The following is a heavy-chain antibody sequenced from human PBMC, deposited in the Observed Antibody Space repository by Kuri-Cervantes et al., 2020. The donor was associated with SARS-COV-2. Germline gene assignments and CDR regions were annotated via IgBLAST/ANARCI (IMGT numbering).Heavy chain of an antibody. D-gene: IGHD5-18*01. J-gene: IGHJ6*02. CDR1: SGSFSDYY. V-gene: IGHV4-34*01. CDR2: INHSGST. CDR3: ARVRGYSYGPLYYYNGMDV. Sequence: SETLSLTCAVYSGSFSDYYWSWIRQPPGRGLEWIGEINHSGSTNYNPSPKSRVTISVDTSKNQFSLKLSSVTAADTAVYYCARVRGYSYGPLYYYNGMDVWGQGTTVTVSS.